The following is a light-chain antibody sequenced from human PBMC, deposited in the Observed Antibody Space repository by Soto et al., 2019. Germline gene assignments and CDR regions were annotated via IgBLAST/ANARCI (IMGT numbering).Light chain of an antibody. CDR2: GAS. CDR1: QSVSSSY. V-gene: IGKV3-20*01. Sequence: IVLTQSPGTLSLSPGERATLSCRASQSVSSSYLAWYQQKPGQAPRLLIYGASSRATGIPDRFSGSGSGTAFTLTISRLEPADFALYYCQQYGSPLTFGGGTKVEIK. CDR3: QQYGSPLT. J-gene: IGKJ4*01.